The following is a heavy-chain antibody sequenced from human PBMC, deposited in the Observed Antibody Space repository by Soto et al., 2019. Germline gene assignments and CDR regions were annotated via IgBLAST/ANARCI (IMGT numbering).Heavy chain of an antibody. CDR1: GFTFSSYA. V-gene: IGHV3-23*01. CDR2: VSRAGTYT. Sequence: EVQLLEAGGDVVRPGGSLRLSCAASGFTFSSYAMGWVRQAPGKGLEWVAGVSRAGTYTFYADSVRGRFSISRDNSRDTVDLYINALRGDDTAVYFCVIYTVTEDLGESWGQGTLGSVSS. D-gene: IGHD3-16*01. CDR3: VIYTVTEDLGES. J-gene: IGHJ5*02.